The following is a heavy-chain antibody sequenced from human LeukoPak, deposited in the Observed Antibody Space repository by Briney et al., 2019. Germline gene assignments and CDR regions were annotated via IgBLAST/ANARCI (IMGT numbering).Heavy chain of an antibody. Sequence: GASVKVSCKASGYTFTGYYMRWVRQAPGQGLEWMGWINPNSGGTNYAQKFQGRVTMTRDTSISTAYMELSRLRSDDTAVYYCASGPPYYYDSSGYPHPRFDYWGQGTLVTVSS. J-gene: IGHJ4*02. CDR1: GYTFTGYY. CDR2: INPNSGGT. V-gene: IGHV1-2*02. CDR3: ASGPPYYYDSSGYPHPRFDY. D-gene: IGHD3-22*01.